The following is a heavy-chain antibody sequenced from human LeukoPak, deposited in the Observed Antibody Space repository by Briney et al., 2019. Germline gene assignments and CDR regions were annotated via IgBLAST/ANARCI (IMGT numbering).Heavy chain of an antibody. J-gene: IGHJ4*02. Sequence: GGSLRVSCAASGFTFSSYSMNWVRQAPGKGLEWVSSISSSSSYIYYADSVKGRFTISRDNAKNSLYLQMNSLRAEDTAVYYCARIIAVAGPDYWGQGTLVTVSS. CDR3: ARIIAVAGPDY. CDR1: GFTFSSYS. V-gene: IGHV3-21*01. CDR2: ISSSSSYI. D-gene: IGHD6-19*01.